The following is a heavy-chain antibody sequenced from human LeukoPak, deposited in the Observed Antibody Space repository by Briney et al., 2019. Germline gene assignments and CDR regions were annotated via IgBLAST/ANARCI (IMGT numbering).Heavy chain of an antibody. J-gene: IGHJ3*01. V-gene: IGHV3-7*01. D-gene: IGHD3-10*01. CDR3: ARERRGGDAFDV. CDR2: IKQDGSDK. CDR1: GFTLSTNW. Sequence: GGSLRLSCAASGFTLSTNWMSWVRQAPRKGLEWVANIKQDGSDKYYVASVKGRFTISRDNAKNSLYLQMNSLRAEDTAVYYCARERRGGDAFDVWGQGTMVTVSS.